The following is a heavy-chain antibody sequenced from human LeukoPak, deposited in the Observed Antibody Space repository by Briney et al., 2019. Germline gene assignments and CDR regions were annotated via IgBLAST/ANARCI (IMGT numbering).Heavy chain of an antibody. CDR3: ARAVGFHDPFDI. CDR2: IYSGGNT. D-gene: IGHD3-3*01. Sequence: PGGSLRLSCAASGFSVSVNYMTWVRQAPGKGLEWVSVIYSGGNTYYSDSVKGRFTISRDNSKNTLFLQMNSLESEDTAMYYCARAVGFHDPFDIWGQGTVVTVSS. CDR1: GFSVSVNY. V-gene: IGHV3-66*02. J-gene: IGHJ3*02.